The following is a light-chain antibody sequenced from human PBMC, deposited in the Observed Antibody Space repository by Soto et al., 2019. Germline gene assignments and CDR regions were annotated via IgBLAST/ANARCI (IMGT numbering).Light chain of an antibody. J-gene: IGKJ1*01. CDR1: QSISSSY. Sequence: EVVLTQSPGTLSLSPGERATLSCRASQSISSSYLAWYQQKPGQTPRLLIYGASSRATGIPDRFSGSGSGTAFTLTVSRLEPEDFAVYYCQQYGSSQWTFGQGTKVELK. CDR2: GAS. CDR3: QQYGSSQWT. V-gene: IGKV3-20*01.